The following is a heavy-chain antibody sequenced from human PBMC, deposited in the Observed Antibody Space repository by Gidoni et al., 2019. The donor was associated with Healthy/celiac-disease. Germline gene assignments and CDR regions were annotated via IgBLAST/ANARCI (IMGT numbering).Heavy chain of an antibody. J-gene: IGHJ4*02. CDR3: AKSVHSSGWAGIDY. Sequence: EVQLLESGGGLVQPGGSLRLSCAASGFTFRSYAMSGVRQAPGKGREWVSASSGSGGSTYYADSVKGRFTISRDNSKNTLYLQMNSLRAEDTAVYYCAKSVHSSGWAGIDYWGQGTLVTVSS. CDR1: GFTFRSYA. D-gene: IGHD6-19*01. CDR2: SSGSGGST. V-gene: IGHV3-23*01.